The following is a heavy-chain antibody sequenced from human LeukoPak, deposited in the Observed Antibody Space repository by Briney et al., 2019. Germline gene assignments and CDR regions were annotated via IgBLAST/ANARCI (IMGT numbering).Heavy chain of an antibody. Sequence: GGSLRLSCAASGFTFSSYSMTWVRQAPGKGLEWVSSISSSSSYIYYADSVKGRFTISRDNAKNSLYLQMNSLRAEDTAVYYCARLRVRGVITKLDYYYGMDVWGQGTTVTVSS. V-gene: IGHV3-21*01. D-gene: IGHD3-10*01. CDR1: GFTFSSYS. CDR2: ISSSSSYI. CDR3: ARLRVRGVITKLDYYYGMDV. J-gene: IGHJ6*02.